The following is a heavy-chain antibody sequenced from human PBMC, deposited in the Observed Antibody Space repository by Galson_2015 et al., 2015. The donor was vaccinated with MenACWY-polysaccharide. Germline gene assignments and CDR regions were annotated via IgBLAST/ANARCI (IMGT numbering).Heavy chain of an antibody. Sequence: LRLSCAASGFTFIRYSLNWVRQAPGKGLEWIGYIIHSGSTNYNPSLKSRVTISVDTSKNQFSLKLSSVTAADTAVYYCARGGYIYGVDPWGQGTLVTVSS. CDR2: IIHSGST. CDR3: ARGGYIYGVDP. V-gene: IGHV4-59*01. J-gene: IGHJ5*02. D-gene: IGHD5-18*01. CDR1: GFTFIRYS.